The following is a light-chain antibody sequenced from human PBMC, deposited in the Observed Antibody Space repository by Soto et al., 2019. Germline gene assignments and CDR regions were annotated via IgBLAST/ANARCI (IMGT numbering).Light chain of an antibody. CDR2: GAS. CDR3: QQYGGSTRT. Sequence: EVVVTQSPDTLSLSPGETATLSCRASQSVSSSVAWYQHKPGQAPRLLIYGASNRATGIPDRFSGSGSGTDFTLTISKLEPEDFAVYHCQQYGGSTRTFGQGTKVELK. V-gene: IGKV3-20*01. J-gene: IGKJ1*01. CDR1: QSVSSS.